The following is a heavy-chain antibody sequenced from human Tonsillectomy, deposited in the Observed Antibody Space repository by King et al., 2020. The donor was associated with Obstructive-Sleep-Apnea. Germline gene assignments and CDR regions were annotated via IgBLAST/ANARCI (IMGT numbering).Heavy chain of an antibody. Sequence: VQLVESGGGLVQPGRSLRLSCVASGFTFDDYAMHWVRQAPGKVLEWVSGISWNSGSIGYVDSVKGRFTILRDKVKKSLYLQMNSLRVEDTALYYCAKDKDSSGWYADYWGQGTLVTVSS. J-gene: IGHJ4*02. D-gene: IGHD6-19*01. CDR3: AKDKDSSGWYADY. CDR2: ISWNSGSI. V-gene: IGHV3-9*01. CDR1: GFTFDDYA.